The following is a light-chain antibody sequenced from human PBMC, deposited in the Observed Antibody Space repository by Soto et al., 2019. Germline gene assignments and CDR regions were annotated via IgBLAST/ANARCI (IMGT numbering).Light chain of an antibody. Sequence: DIVLTQSPATLYLSPGERATLSCRASQSVSSSYLAWYQQKPGQAPRLLIYGASSRATGIPDRFSGSGSGTDFTLTISRLEPEDFAVYYCQQYGSSPPITFGQGIRLEI. CDR3: QQYGSSPPIT. V-gene: IGKV3-20*01. J-gene: IGKJ5*01. CDR1: QSVSSSY. CDR2: GAS.